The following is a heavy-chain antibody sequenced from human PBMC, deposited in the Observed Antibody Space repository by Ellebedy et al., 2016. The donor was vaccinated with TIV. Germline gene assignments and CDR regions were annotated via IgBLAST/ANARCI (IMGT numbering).Heavy chain of an antibody. CDR1: GGSISSSSYY. Sequence: SETLSLXXTVSGGSISSSSYYWGWIRQPPGKGLEWIGSIYYSGRTYYNPSLKSRVIISVDTSKNQFSLRLSSVTAADTAVYYCARLAYGSSSRDYYYGMDVWGQGTTVTVSS. J-gene: IGHJ6*02. CDR2: IYYSGRT. D-gene: IGHD6-6*01. V-gene: IGHV4-39*01. CDR3: ARLAYGSSSRDYYYGMDV.